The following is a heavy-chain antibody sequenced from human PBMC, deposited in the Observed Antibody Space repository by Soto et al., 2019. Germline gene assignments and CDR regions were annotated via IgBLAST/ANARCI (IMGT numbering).Heavy chain of an antibody. J-gene: IGHJ4*02. CDR1: GGTFSSFA. CDR2: IIPIFGTA. CDR3: AREWGTAGWGNFDY. Sequence: QVQLVQSGAEVKKPGSSVKVSCKASGGTFSSFAISWLRQAPGQGLEWVGGIIPIFGTANYAQKFQGRVTLTADESTSTAYMELSSLRSEDTAVYYCAREWGTAGWGNFDYWGQGTLVTVSS. V-gene: IGHV1-69*01. D-gene: IGHD3-16*01.